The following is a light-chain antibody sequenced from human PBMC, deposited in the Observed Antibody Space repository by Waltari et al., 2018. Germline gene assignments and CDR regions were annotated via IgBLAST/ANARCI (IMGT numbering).Light chain of an antibody. J-gene: IGLJ2*01. CDR1: KRDIPDSKF. CDR3: NVYTSANTVV. CDR2: DIG. V-gene: IGLV2-14*03. Sequence: QSALTQPASVSGSPGQSITISCTGYKRDIPDSKFVPWYQQHPDKAPKLIIYDIGNRPSGVSSRFSGSKSGNTASLTISGLQAEDEADYYCNVYTSANTVVFGGGTKVTVL.